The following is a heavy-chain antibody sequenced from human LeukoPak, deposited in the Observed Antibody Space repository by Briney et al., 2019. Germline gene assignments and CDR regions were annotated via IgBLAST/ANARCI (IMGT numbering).Heavy chain of an antibody. J-gene: IGHJ4*02. Sequence: SETLSLTCTVSGDSISTYYWSWIRQPPGKGLEWIGYIYYSVISDYNPSLRSRVTMSVDMSTNQISLKLSSVTAADTAVYYCAKDPTKRYYDFWSGYTFDYWGQGTLVTGSS. V-gene: IGHV4-59*01. D-gene: IGHD3-3*01. CDR3: AKDPTKRYYDFWSGYTFDY. CDR2: IYYSVIS. CDR1: GDSISTYY.